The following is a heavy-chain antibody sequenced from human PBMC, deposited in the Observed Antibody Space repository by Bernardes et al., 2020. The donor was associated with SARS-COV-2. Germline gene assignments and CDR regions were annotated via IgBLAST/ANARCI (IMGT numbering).Heavy chain of an antibody. CDR3: ATSTPHSSSSNWFDP. CDR1: GFTLPELS. J-gene: IGHJ5*02. V-gene: IGHV1-24*01. Sequence: ASLKVSCKVSGFTLPELSMHWVRQAPGKGLEWMGGFDPEDGETIYAQKFQGRVIMTEDTSTDTAYMELSSLRSEDTAVYYCATSTPHSSSSNWFDPWGQGTLVTVSS. D-gene: IGHD6-13*01. CDR2: FDPEDGET.